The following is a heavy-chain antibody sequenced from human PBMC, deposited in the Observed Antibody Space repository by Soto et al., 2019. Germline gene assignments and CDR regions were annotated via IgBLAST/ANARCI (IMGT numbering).Heavy chain of an antibody. CDR3: AREESSRHYYGMDV. CDR2: ISSSGSTI. V-gene: IGHV3-48*03. CDR1: GFTFSSYE. Sequence: GGSLRLSCAASGFTFSSYEMNWVRQAPGKGLEWVSYISSSGSTIYYADSVKGRFTISRDNAKNSLYLQMNSLRAEDTAVYYCAREESSRHYYGMDVWGQGTTVTVSS. J-gene: IGHJ6*02.